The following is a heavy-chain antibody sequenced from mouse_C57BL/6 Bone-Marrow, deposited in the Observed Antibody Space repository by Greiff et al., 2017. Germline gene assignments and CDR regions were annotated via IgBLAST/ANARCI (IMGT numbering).Heavy chain of an antibody. CDR3: ARSTTVVPFDV. J-gene: IGHJ1*03. V-gene: IGHV1-64*01. D-gene: IGHD1-1*01. CDR1: GYTFTSYW. Sequence: VQLQQPGAELVKPGASVKLSCKASGYTFTSYWMHWVKQRPGQGLEWIGMIHPNSGSTNYNEKFKSKATLTVDKSSSTAYMQLSSLTSEDSAVYYCARSTTVVPFDVWGTGTTVTVSS. CDR2: IHPNSGST.